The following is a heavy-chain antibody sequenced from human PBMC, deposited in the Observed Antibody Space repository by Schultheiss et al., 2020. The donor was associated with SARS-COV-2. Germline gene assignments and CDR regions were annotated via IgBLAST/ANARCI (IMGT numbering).Heavy chain of an antibody. CDR3: ARGTLAAAGGGVDY. D-gene: IGHD6-13*01. CDR2: IWYDGSNK. V-gene: IGHV3-33*08. J-gene: IGHJ4*02. CDR1: GFTFSSYE. Sequence: GGSLRLSCAASGFTFSSYEMSWVRQAPGKGLEWVAVIWYDGSNKYYADSVKGRFTISRDNSKNTLYLQMNSLRADDTAVYYCARGTLAAAGGGVDYWGLGTLVTVSS.